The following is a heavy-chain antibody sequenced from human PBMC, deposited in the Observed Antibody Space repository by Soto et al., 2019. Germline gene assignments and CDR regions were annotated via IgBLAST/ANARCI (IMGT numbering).Heavy chain of an antibody. D-gene: IGHD2-2*01. CDR1: GGSIYTYY. Sequence: PSETLSLTCNVSGGSIYTYYWSWIRQSPGKGLEWIGYISDGGSTNYNPSLSSRLTISVDTSKKQVSLKLTPVTAADTAVYYCARAHVMVVARSTFDYWSHGTLVTVSS. CDR2: ISDGGST. CDR3: ARAHVMVVARSTFDY. V-gene: IGHV4-59*08. J-gene: IGHJ4*01.